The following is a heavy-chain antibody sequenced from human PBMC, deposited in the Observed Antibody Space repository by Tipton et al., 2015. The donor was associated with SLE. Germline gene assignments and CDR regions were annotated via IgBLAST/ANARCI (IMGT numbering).Heavy chain of an antibody. D-gene: IGHD2/OR15-2a*01. CDR1: GDSISSSSYY. Sequence: TLSLTCIVSGDSISSSSYYWGWIRQPPGKGLEWVGTVYYTGNTFYNPSLKSRVTISVDTSKKQFSLRLTSVTAADTAVYYCARFSPPDLWGRGTLVTVSS. CDR3: ARFSPPDL. J-gene: IGHJ2*01. CDR2: VYYTGNT. V-gene: IGHV4-39*07.